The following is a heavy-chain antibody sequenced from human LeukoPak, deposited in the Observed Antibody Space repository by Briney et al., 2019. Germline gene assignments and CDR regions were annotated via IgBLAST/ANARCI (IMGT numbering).Heavy chain of an antibody. D-gene: IGHD1-26*01. CDR3: VRGSSGRGRYLLSPFDY. Sequence: PSETLSLTCTVSGYSISSGYYWGWIRKPPGKGLEWIGSIYHSGSTYYNPSLKSRVTISVDTSKNQFSLKLSSVTAADTAVYYCVRGSSGRGRYLLSPFDYWGQGTLVTVSS. CDR1: GYSISSGYY. CDR2: IYHSGST. J-gene: IGHJ4*02. V-gene: IGHV4-38-2*02.